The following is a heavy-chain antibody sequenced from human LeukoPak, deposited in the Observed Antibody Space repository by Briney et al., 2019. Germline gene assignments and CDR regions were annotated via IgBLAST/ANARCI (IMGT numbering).Heavy chain of an antibody. CDR2: IYTSGST. Sequence: SETLSLTCTVSGGSISSYYWSWIRQPAGKGLEWIGHIYTSGSTNYNPSLKSRVTMSVDTSKNQFSLKLSSVTAADTAVYYCAGSDFDYGGNRPVDYWGQGTLVTVSS. V-gene: IGHV4-4*07. CDR1: GGSISSYY. J-gene: IGHJ4*02. D-gene: IGHD4-23*01. CDR3: AGSDFDYGGNRPVDY.